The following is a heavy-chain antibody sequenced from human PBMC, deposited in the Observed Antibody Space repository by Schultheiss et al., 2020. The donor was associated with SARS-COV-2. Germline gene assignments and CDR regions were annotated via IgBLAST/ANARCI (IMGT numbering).Heavy chain of an antibody. D-gene: IGHD4-17*01. CDR1: GYIFTGYY. Sequence: ASVKVSCKASGYIFTGYYIHWVRQAPGQGLEWMGWISGYNGDTKYAQKFQGRVTMTRDTSISTAYMELSRLTFDDTAVYYCARKRAVIVTPGLDYWGQGTLVTVSS. CDR2: ISGYNGDT. CDR3: ARKRAVIVTPGLDY. J-gene: IGHJ4*02. V-gene: IGHV1-2*02.